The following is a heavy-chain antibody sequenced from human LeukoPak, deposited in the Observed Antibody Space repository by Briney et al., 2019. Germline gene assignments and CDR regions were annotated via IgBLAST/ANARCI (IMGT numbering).Heavy chain of an antibody. CDR3: ARGLVPRYYYYMDV. Sequence: GASVKVSCKASGYTFTGYYLHWVRQAPGQGLEWMGWISPNSGGTKYAQKFQGRVTMTRDTSISTAYMELNRLRSDDTAVYYCARGLVPRYYYYMDVWGKGTTVTVSS. J-gene: IGHJ6*03. CDR1: GYTFTGYY. CDR2: ISPNSGGT. D-gene: IGHD2-2*01. V-gene: IGHV1-2*02.